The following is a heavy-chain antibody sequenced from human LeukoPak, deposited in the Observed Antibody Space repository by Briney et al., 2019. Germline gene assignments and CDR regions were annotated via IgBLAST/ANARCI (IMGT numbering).Heavy chain of an antibody. J-gene: IGHJ5*01. CDR3: ARVGASGWFAY. CDR1: GFTFSSHA. CDR2: ISYDGTGT. V-gene: IGHV3-64*01. D-gene: IGHD6-19*01. Sequence: GGSLRLSCAASGFTFSSHAIHWVRRAPGKGLEYVSVISYDGTGTYYANSVKGRFTISRDNSRNTLYLQMGSLRAEDMAVYYCARVGASGWFAYWGQGTLVTVSS.